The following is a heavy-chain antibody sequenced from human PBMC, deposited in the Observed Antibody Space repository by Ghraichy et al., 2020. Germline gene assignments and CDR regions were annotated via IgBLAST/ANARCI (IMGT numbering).Heavy chain of an antibody. V-gene: IGHV3-23*01. CDR2: ISGSGGST. Sequence: GGSLRLSCAASGFTFSSYAMSWVRQSPGKGLEWGSAISGSGGSTYYADSVKGRFTISRDNSKNTLYLQMNSLRAEDTAVYYCAKDREQWLVRDAFDYWGQGTLVTVSS. J-gene: IGHJ4*02. CDR3: AKDREQWLVRDAFDY. CDR1: GFTFSSYA. D-gene: IGHD6-19*01.